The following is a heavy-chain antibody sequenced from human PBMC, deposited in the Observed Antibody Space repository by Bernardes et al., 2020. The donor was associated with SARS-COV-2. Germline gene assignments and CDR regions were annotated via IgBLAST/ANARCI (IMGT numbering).Heavy chain of an antibody. Sequence: GGSLRLCCSASGFTFSSYGMHWVRQAPGKGLEWVAIIWFDGSSEYYADSLRGRFTISRDNSKNTLYLQMNSLRAEDTAVYYCARDQRYCYGGSCYSDTFDIWGQGTLVTVSS. J-gene: IGHJ3*02. V-gene: IGHV3-33*01. D-gene: IGHD2-15*01. CDR3: ARDQRYCYGGSCYSDTFDI. CDR1: GFTFSSYG. CDR2: IWFDGSSE.